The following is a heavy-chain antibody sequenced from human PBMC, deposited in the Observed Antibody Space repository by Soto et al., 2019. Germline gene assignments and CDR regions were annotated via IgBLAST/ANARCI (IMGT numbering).Heavy chain of an antibody. D-gene: IGHD3-3*01. CDR1: GFSLSNARMG. Sequence: QVTLKESGPVLVKPTETLTLTCTVSGFSLSNARMGVSWIRQPPGKALEWLAHIFSNDEKSYSTSLKSRLTISKDTSKSQVVLTMTNMDPVDTATYDCARITRWRDDFWSGYPVDYWGQGTLVTVSS. CDR2: IFSNDEK. CDR3: ARITRWRDDFWSGYPVDY. J-gene: IGHJ4*02. V-gene: IGHV2-26*01.